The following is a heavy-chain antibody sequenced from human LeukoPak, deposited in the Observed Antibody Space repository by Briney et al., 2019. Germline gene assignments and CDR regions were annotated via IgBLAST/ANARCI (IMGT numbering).Heavy chain of an antibody. Sequence: QSGGSLRLSCAASGFTFSSYGMHWVRQAPGKGLEWVAVIWYDGSNKYYADSVKGRFTISRDNSKNTLYLQMNSLRAEDTAVYYCARVTVTTETYYYYYMDVWGKGTTVTVSS. CDR2: IWYDGSNK. J-gene: IGHJ6*03. V-gene: IGHV3-33*01. CDR3: ARVTVTTETYYYYYMDV. D-gene: IGHD4-17*01. CDR1: GFTFSSYG.